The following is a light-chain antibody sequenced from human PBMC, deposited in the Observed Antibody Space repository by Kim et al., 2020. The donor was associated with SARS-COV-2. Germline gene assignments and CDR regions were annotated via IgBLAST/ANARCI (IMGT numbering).Light chain of an antibody. V-gene: IGKV3-15*01. CDR3: QQYYDWPRT. Sequence: EVVMTQSPATLSVSPGERATLSCRAGQSIGTNLAWYQQKPGQPPRLLIYVASTRATGVPDRFSGSGSGTEFTLTISSLQSEDFAIYYCQQYYDWPRTFGQGTKVDIK. CDR2: VAS. J-gene: IGKJ1*01. CDR1: QSIGTN.